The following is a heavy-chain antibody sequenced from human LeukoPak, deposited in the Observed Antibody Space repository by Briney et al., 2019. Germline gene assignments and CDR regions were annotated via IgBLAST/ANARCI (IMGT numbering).Heavy chain of an antibody. Sequence: GGSLRLSCAASGFTFRSYEMNWVRQAPGRGLEWVSYISSSGTPVYYADSVKGRFTISRDNAKNSLYLQMNSLRAEGTAVYYCARSIIHWFDPWGQGTLVTVSS. V-gene: IGHV3-48*03. CDR1: GFTFRSYE. J-gene: IGHJ5*02. CDR2: ISSSGTPV. CDR3: ARSIIHWFDP.